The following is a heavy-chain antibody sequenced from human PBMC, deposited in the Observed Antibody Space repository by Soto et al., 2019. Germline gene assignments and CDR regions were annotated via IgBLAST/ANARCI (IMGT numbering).Heavy chain of an antibody. V-gene: IGHV1-3*01. Sequence: GASVKVSCKASGYTFTSYAMHWVRQAPGQRLEWMGWINAGIGDTQYSQKFQGRVTITRDTSASTAYMELSSLRPEDTAVYYCAADVGGYIYGLARHWGQGTLVTVSS. J-gene: IGHJ4*02. CDR3: AADVGGYIYGLARH. CDR2: INAGIGDT. CDR1: GYTFTSYA. D-gene: IGHD4-17*01.